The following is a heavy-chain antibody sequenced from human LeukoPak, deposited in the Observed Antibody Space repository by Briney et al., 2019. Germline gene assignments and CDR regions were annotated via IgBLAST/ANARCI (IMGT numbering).Heavy chain of an antibody. CDR2: ISGNGGST. V-gene: IGHV3-23*01. CDR3: AKDPYCSSASCYQGNWFDP. Sequence: GGSLRLSCAASGFTFSSYAMSWVRQAPGKGLEWVSTISGNGGSTYYADSVKGRFTISRDNSKNTLYLQMNSLRAEVTAVYYCAKDPYCSSASCYQGNWFDPWGQGTLVNVSS. D-gene: IGHD2-2*01. J-gene: IGHJ5*02. CDR1: GFTFSSYA.